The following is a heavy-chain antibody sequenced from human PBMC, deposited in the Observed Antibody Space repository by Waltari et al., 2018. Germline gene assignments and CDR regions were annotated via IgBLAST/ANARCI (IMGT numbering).Heavy chain of an antibody. CDR3: ATDRYGSGFPYSFDY. D-gene: IGHD3-10*01. V-gene: IGHV1-2*02. CDR2: LNRKSVGT. J-gene: IGHJ4*02. CDR1: GYTFTGYY. Sequence: QVQLVQSGAEVKKPGASVKVSGKDSGYTFTGYYMPWVRQAPGQGLEWMGCLNRKSVGTNYAQKFQAMVTMTRDTSTYPAYLELSSLRSEDTSVYYCATDRYGSGFPYSFDYWGQGTLVTVSS.